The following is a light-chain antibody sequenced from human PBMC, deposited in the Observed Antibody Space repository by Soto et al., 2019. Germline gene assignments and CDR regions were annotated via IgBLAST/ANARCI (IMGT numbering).Light chain of an antibody. CDR2: AAS. J-gene: IGKJ4*01. V-gene: IGKV1-27*01. CDR1: QDIRNY. CDR3: QKYDSALLT. Sequence: DIPMTQSPSSLSASVGDRVTITCRASQDIRNYLAWYQLNPGKGPKLLIFAASRLQSGVPSRFRGSGSGTDFPLTISSQQPEDVATYFCQKYDSALLTFGGGTKVEI.